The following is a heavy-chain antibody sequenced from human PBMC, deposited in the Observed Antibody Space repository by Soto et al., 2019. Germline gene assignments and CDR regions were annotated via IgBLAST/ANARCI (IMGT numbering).Heavy chain of an antibody. Sequence: ASVKVSCKASGYTFTGYYMHWVRQAPGQGLEWMGWINPNSGGTNYAQKFQGRVTMTRDTSISTAYMELSRLRSDDTAVYFSTTDLQAYCDGTTCYAGNYYYDDMDVWGQGTTVTVSS. D-gene: IGHD2-2*01. J-gene: IGHJ6*02. CDR3: TTDLQAYCDGTTCYAGNYYYDDMDV. CDR1: GYTFTGYY. V-gene: IGHV1-2*02. CDR2: INPNSGGT.